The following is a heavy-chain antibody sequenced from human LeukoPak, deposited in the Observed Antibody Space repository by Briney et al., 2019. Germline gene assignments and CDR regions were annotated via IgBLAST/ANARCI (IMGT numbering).Heavy chain of an antibody. V-gene: IGHV3-9*01. J-gene: IGHJ4*02. CDR2: ISWNSGSI. CDR3: AKDRGSIGAVAGIWDY. Sequence: PGGSLRLSCAASGFSFDNYAMYWVRQAPGKGLEWVSGISWNSGSIGYADSVKGRFTISRDNAKNSLYLQMNSLRAEDTALYYCAKDRGSIGAVAGIWDYWGQGTLVTVSS. D-gene: IGHD6-19*01. CDR1: GFSFDNYA.